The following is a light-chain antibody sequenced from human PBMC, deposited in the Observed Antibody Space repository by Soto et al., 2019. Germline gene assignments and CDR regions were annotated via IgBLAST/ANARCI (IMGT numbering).Light chain of an antibody. V-gene: IGLV1-44*01. CDR1: NXNVGRNV. J-gene: IGLJ1*01. Sequence: QSVLTQPPSASGTPGQRVTISCSGSNXNVGRNVVNWYQQFPGAVPKLLIYSNNRRPSGIPERFSASKSGTSASLAITGLQSEDEADYYCAAWDDTLSNYVFGTGTKVTVL. CDR3: AAWDDTLSNYV. CDR2: SNN.